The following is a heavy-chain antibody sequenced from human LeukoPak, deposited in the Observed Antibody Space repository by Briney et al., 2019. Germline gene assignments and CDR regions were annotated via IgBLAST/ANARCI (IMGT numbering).Heavy chain of an antibody. D-gene: IGHD4-17*01. CDR2: IWYDGTNK. V-gene: IGHV3-33*01. J-gene: IGHJ3*02. Sequence: GRSLRLSCAASGFTFSSYGMHWVRQAPGKGLEWVAVIWYDGTNKYYADSVKGRFTISRDNSKNTLYLQMNSLRAEDTAVYYCARDKGSASTVTSFAFDIWGQGTMVTVSS. CDR3: ARDKGSASTVTSFAFDI. CDR1: GFTFSSYG.